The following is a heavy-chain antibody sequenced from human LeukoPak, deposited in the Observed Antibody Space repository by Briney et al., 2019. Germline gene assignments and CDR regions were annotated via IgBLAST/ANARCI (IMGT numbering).Heavy chain of an antibody. CDR3: ARNNYYGSGNYNAFDI. J-gene: IGHJ3*02. CDR1: GGSISSGGYY. Sequence: SETLSLTCTVSGGSISSGGYYWSWIRQHPGKGLEWIGYIYYSGSTYYNPSLKSRVSISVDTSKNQFSLKLSSVTAADTAVYYCARNNYYGSGNYNAFDIWGQGTMVTVSS. CDR2: IYYSGST. D-gene: IGHD3-10*01. V-gene: IGHV4-30-4*08.